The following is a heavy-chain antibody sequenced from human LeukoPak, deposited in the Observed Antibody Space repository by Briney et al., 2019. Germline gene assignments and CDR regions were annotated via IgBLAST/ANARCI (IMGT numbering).Heavy chain of an antibody. Sequence: RTGGSLRLSCAASGFTFNTYAMSWVRQAPGKGLEGVSAISGSGGSTYYADSVKGRFTISRDNSKNTLYLQVNSLRAEDTAVYYCAKAVKTASGIYYDYWGQGTLVTVSS. CDR2: ISGSGGST. CDR1: GFTFNTYA. J-gene: IGHJ4*02. D-gene: IGHD3-10*01. CDR3: AKAVKTASGIYYDY. V-gene: IGHV3-23*01.